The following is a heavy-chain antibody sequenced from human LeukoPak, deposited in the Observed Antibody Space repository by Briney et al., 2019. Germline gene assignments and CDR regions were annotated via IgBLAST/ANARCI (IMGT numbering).Heavy chain of an antibody. Sequence: SETLSLTCTVSGGSISSYYWSWIRQPPGKGLEWIGYIYYSGSTNYNPSLKSRVTISVDTSKNQFSLKLSSVTAADTAVYYCARHSQWLVRVLDYWGQGTLVTVSS. V-gene: IGHV4-59*08. CDR1: GGSISSYY. CDR2: IYYSGST. J-gene: IGHJ4*02. D-gene: IGHD6-19*01. CDR3: ARHSQWLVRVLDY.